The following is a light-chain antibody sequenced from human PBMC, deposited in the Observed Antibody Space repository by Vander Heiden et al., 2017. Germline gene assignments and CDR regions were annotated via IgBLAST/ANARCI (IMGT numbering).Light chain of an antibody. CDR1: QSVSSY. Sequence: EIVLTQSLATLSLSPGERATLSCRASQSVSSYLAWYQQKPGQAPRLLIYDASNRATGIPARFSGSGSGTDFTLTISSLEPEDFAVYYCQQRSNWPTFGPGTKVDIK. CDR2: DAS. CDR3: QQRSNWPT. J-gene: IGKJ3*01. V-gene: IGKV3-11*01.